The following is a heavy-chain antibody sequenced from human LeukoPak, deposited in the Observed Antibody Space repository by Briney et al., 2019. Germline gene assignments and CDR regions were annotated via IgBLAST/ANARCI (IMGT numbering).Heavy chain of an antibody. J-gene: IGHJ5*02. CDR3: ARVVRVGATRFDP. Sequence: ASAKVSCKAAGYSFPDYLITWVRQAPRQGLEWMGWINPYQCDTHSAQNFQGRVTMTTNTSPNTAHMEFSGLTADDTAVYYCARVVRVGATRFDPWGQGPLVTVSS. CDR1: GYSFPDYL. V-gene: IGHV1-18*01. D-gene: IGHD1-26*01. CDR2: INPYQCDT.